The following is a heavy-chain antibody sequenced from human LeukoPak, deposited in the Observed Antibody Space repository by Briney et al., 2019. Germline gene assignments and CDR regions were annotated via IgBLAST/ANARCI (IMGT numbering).Heavy chain of an antibody. CDR2: MSGNGGTT. CDR3: ARRDYYDSSGYSPLFDY. CDR1: GFTFSAYA. D-gene: IGHD3-22*01. Sequence: GSLRLSCAASGFTFSAYAMSWVRQAAGKGLEWVSGMSGNGGTTYNADSVKGRFTISRDNSKNTLYLQMNNLRAEDTAVYYCARRDYYDSSGYSPLFDYWGQGTLVTVSS. V-gene: IGHV3-23*01. J-gene: IGHJ4*02.